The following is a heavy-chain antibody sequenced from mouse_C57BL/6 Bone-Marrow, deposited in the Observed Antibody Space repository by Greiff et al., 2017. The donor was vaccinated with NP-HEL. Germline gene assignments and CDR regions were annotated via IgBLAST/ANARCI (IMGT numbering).Heavy chain of an antibody. CDR2: IYPGSGST. CDR3: ARWDYSNPMTGAMDY. J-gene: IGHJ4*01. V-gene: IGHV1-55*01. CDR1: GYTFTSYW. D-gene: IGHD2-5*01. Sequence: QVQLQQPGAELVKPGASVKMSCKASGYTFTSYWITWVKQRPGQGLEWIGDIYPGSGSTNYNEKFKSKATLTVDTSSSTAYMQLSSLTSEDSAVYYCARWDYSNPMTGAMDYWGQGTSVTVSS.